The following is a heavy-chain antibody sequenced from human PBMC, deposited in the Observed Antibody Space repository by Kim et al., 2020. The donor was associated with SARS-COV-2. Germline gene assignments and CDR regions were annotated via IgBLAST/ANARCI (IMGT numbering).Heavy chain of an antibody. V-gene: IGHV3-15*01. Sequence: YAAPVKGRFIISRDDSKNTLFLQMNSRTTEDTAVYYCTTGGSVYNWKLFDFWGRGALVTVSS. D-gene: IGHD1-20*01. J-gene: IGHJ4*02. CDR3: TTGGSVYNWKLFDF.